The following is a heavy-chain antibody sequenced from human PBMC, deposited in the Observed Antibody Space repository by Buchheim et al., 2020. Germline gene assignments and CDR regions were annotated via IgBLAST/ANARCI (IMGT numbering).Heavy chain of an antibody. J-gene: IGHJ3*02. CDR3: AREGITIARGAFDI. V-gene: IGHV4-61*02. Sequence: QVQLQESGPGLVAPSQTLSLTCNVSGGSINSSSYYWNWIRQPAGKGLEWIGRTYISGSTHYNPSLKSRVTISGDTYKNQFSLKLSSVTAADTAVYYCAREGITIARGAFDIWGQGT. CDR1: GGSINSSSYY. D-gene: IGHD3-10*01. CDR2: TYISGST.